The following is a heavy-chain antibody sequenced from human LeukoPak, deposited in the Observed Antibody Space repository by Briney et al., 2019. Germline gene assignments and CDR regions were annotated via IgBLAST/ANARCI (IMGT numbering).Heavy chain of an antibody. J-gene: IGHJ5*02. CDR1: GFTFSSYS. D-gene: IGHD1-26*01. Sequence: GGSLRLSCAASGFTFSSYSMNWVRQAPGKGLEWVSSISIISSYIYYADSVKGRLTISRDNAKNSLYLQMNSLRAEDTAVYYCARSRKWELLPWGQGTLVTVSS. CDR3: ARSRKWELLP. V-gene: IGHV3-21*01. CDR2: ISIISSYI.